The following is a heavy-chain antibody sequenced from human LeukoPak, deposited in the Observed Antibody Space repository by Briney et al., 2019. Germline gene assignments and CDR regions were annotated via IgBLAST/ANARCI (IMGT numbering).Heavy chain of an antibody. CDR2: IWQDGSEQ. V-gene: IGHV3-7*01. CDR1: GFTFSNYW. CDR3: ARESTEVIPGY. J-gene: IGHJ4*02. D-gene: IGHD4-23*01. Sequence: GGSLRLSCAASGFTFSNYWMTWVRQAPGKGLEWVASIWQDGSEQYYVDSVKGRFTISRDNAKNFLYLQMDSLRAEDTAVYYCARESTEVIPGYWGQGTLVTVSS.